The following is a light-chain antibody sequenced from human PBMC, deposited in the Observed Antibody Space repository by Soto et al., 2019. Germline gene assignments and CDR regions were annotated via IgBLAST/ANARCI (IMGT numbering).Light chain of an antibody. CDR2: GAS. V-gene: IGKV3-15*01. CDR3: QQYGNAPIT. Sequence: VMTQSPATLSVSPGERVTLSCRASQSVGGSLAWYRQKPGQAPRLLIYGASTRATGIPARFSGSGSGTDFTLTISRVEPEDFAVYHCQQYGNAPITFGQGTRLEIK. J-gene: IGKJ5*01. CDR1: QSVGGS.